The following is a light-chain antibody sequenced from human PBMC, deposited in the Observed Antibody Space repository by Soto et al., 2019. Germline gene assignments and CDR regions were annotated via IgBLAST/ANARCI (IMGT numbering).Light chain of an antibody. CDR2: AAS. CDR3: QQSYRFPKT. CDR1: QTVTSY. V-gene: IGKV1-39*01. Sequence: DIQMTQSPSSLSASVGDRVTLTCRASQTVTSYLNWYQQKPGKAPKLLIYAASTLQSGVPSRFSGSGSGTEFTLTIISLQPEDFATYYCQQSYRFPKTFGRGTKVDIK. J-gene: IGKJ1*01.